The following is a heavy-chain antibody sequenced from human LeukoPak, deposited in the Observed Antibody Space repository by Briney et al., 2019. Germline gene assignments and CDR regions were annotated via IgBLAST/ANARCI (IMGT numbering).Heavy chain of an antibody. CDR3: AKDLAPHRDGSHHGADA. V-gene: IGHV3-30*18. J-gene: IGHJ5*02. CDR1: GFTFSTYG. Sequence: GGSLRLSCAASGFTFSTYGIHCVRQAPHKGLEWVTIIPYEGTNKYYADSVKGRFTISRDNSKNTLDLQMDSLRAEDTAVYYCAKDLAPHRDGSHHGADAWGQGTLVTVSS. CDR2: IPYEGTNK. D-gene: IGHD5-24*01.